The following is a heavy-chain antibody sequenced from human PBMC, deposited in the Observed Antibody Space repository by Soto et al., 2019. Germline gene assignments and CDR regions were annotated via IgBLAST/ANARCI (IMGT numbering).Heavy chain of an antibody. Sequence: SVKVSLKASGYRFGNNDISWVRQATGQGLEWMGWMNPNSGNTGYAQKFQGRVSMTRNTSITTAYLELSSLRSDDTAIYYCARMATSGTLNWFDPWGQGTLVTVYS. V-gene: IGHV1-8*01. CDR3: ARMATSGTLNWFDP. J-gene: IGHJ5*02. CDR2: MNPNSGNT. CDR1: GYRFGNND.